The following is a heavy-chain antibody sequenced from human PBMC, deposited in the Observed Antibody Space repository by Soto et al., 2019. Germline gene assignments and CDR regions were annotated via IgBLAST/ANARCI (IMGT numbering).Heavy chain of an antibody. V-gene: IGHV3-23*01. D-gene: IGHD1-7*01. CDR3: ARAHSITGTIYLDY. CDR1: GFTFKNYD. J-gene: IGHJ4*02. CDR2: ISGSGAIT. Sequence: GGSLRLSCVASGFTFKNYDMRWVRQAPGKGLEWVSGISGSGAITYYADSVRGRFTISRDNTDNSLYLQMNSLRAEDTAVYYCARAHSITGTIYLDYWGQGTLVTVSS.